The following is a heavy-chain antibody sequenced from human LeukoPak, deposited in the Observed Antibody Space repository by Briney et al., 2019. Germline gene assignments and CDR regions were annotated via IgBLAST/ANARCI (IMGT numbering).Heavy chain of an antibody. CDR2: IRYDGSNK. CDR1: GFTFSSYG. V-gene: IGHV3-30*02. D-gene: IGHD6-13*01. J-gene: IGHJ4*02. Sequence: GGSLRLSCAASGFTFSSYGMHWVRQAPGKGLEWVAFIRYDGSNKYYADSVKGRFTISRDNAKNSLFLQMDSLTVEDTAMYYCARVAYSSSWYERPFDYWGQGTLVTVSS. CDR3: ARVAYSSSWYERPFDY.